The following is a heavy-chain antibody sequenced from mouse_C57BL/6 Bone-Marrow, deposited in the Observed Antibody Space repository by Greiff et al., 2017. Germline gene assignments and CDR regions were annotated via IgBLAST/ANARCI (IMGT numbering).Heavy chain of an antibody. CDR3: TAGYYGSRFLAY. J-gene: IGHJ3*01. V-gene: IGHV14-4*01. Sequence: VQLKQSGAELVRPGASVKLSCTASGFNIKDDYMHWVQQRPEQGLEWIGWIDPENGDTEYASKFQGKATITADTSSNTAYLQLSSLTSEDTAVYYCTAGYYGSRFLAYWGQGTLVTVSA. D-gene: IGHD1-1*01. CDR2: IDPENGDT. CDR1: GFNIKDDY.